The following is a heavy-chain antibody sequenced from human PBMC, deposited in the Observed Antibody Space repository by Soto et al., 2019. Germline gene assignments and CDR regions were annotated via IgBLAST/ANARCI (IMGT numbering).Heavy chain of an antibody. CDR2: ISSSGSTI. CDR3: ARGGRDYYDSSGPFDY. CDR1: GFTFSSYE. V-gene: IGHV3-48*03. Sequence: GGSLRLSCAASGFTFSSYEMNWVRQAPGKGLEWVSYISSSGSTIYYADSVKGRFTISRDNAKNSLYLQMNSLRAEDTAVYYCARGGRDYYDSSGPFDYWGQGTLVTVSS. D-gene: IGHD3-22*01. J-gene: IGHJ4*02.